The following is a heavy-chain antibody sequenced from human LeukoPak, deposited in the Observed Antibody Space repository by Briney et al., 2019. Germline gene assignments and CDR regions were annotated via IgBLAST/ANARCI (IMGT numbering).Heavy chain of an antibody. CDR1: GGSFSGYY. D-gene: IGHD6-19*01. Sequence: PSETLSLTCAVYGGSFSGYYWSWIRQPPGKGLEWIGRIYTSGSTNYNPSLKSRVTMSVDTSKNQFSLKLSSVTAADTAVYYCARDRQWLLTSYYYYYMDVWGKGTTVTISS. CDR3: ARDRQWLLTSYYYYYMDV. V-gene: IGHV4-59*10. J-gene: IGHJ6*03. CDR2: IYTSGST.